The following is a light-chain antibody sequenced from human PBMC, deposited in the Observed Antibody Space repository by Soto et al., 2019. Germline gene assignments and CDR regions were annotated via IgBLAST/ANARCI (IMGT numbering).Light chain of an antibody. V-gene: IGKV1-33*01. CDR2: DAS. CDR1: HDISNS. J-gene: IGKJ4*01. CDR3: QQYHNLPLT. Sequence: DIQMTQSPSSLSASIGDRVTITCQASHDISNSLNWYQQKPGKPPKLMIYDASNLQTGVPSRFSGSGSDTDFTLTISSLQPEDFATYFCQQYHNLPLTLAGGTKVDIK.